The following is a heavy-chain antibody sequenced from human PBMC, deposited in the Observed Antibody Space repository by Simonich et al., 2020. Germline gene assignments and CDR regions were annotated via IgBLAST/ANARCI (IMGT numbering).Heavy chain of an antibody. CDR3: ARASRGTWWYYYFDY. CDR2: ISAEKGNT. J-gene: IGHJ4*02. V-gene: IGHV1-18*01. D-gene: IGHD2-15*01. CDR1: GYTFTSYG. Sequence: QVQLVQSGAEVKKPGASVKVSCKASGYTFTSYGISWVRQAPGQGLEWMGWISAEKGNTNYAQKRQGRVTMTTDTSASTAYMELRSLRSDDTAVYYCARASRGTWWYYYFDYWGQGTLVTVSS.